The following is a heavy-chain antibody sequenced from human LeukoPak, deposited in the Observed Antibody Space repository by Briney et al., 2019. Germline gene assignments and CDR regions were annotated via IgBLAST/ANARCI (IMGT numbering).Heavy chain of an antibody. J-gene: IGHJ4*02. CDR2: IYYSGST. CDR3: ASSSSWYENPFWY. V-gene: IGHV4-39*07. D-gene: IGHD6-13*01. CDR1: GGSISSSSYY. Sequence: SETLSLTCTVSGGSISSSSYYWGWIRQPPGKGLEWIGSIYYSGSTYYNPSLKSRVTISVDTSKNQFSLKLSSVTAAGTAVYYCASSSSWYENPFWYWGQGTLVTVSS.